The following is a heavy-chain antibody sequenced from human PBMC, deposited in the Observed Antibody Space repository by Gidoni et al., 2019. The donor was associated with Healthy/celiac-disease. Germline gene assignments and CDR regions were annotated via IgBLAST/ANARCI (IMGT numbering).Heavy chain of an antibody. V-gene: IGHV4-34*01. D-gene: IGHD3-22*01. J-gene: IGHJ6*03. Sequence: QVQLQQWGAGLLKPSETLSLTCSVYGGSFSGYYWSWIPQPPGKGLDWIGESNHSGSTNYNPSLKSRVTISVDTSKNQFSLKLSSVTAADTAVYYCARGLRDYDSSGYYSRYYYMDVWGKGTTVTVSS. CDR2: SNHSGST. CDR3: ARGLRDYDSSGYYSRYYYMDV. CDR1: GGSFSGYY.